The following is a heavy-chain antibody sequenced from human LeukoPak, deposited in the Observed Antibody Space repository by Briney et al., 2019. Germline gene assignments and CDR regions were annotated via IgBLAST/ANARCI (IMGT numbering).Heavy chain of an antibody. J-gene: IGHJ6*02. Sequence: PGGSLRLSCAASGFTVSSKYMSWVRQAPGKGLEWVAHINPDGRDTYYVDSVKGRFTISKDNSKNTVYLQMSSLRVDDTAVYYCAKAASSSWPSYYYGMDVWGQGTTVTVSS. V-gene: IGHV3-7*03. CDR3: AKAASSSWPSYYYGMDV. D-gene: IGHD6-13*01. CDR1: GFTVSSKY. CDR2: INPDGRDT.